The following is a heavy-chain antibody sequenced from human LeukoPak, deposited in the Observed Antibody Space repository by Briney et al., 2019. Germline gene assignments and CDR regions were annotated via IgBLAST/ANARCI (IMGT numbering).Heavy chain of an antibody. D-gene: IGHD4-23*01. V-gene: IGHV3-74*01. CDR3: ARDHYGGNSDY. Sequence: GGSLRLSCAASGFTFSSYWMHWVRQAPGKGLLWVSRINTDGSSTYYADSVEGRFTISRDNAKNTLYLQMNSLRAEDTAVYYCARDHYGGNSDYWGQGTLVTVSS. CDR2: INTDGSST. J-gene: IGHJ4*02. CDR1: GFTFSSYW.